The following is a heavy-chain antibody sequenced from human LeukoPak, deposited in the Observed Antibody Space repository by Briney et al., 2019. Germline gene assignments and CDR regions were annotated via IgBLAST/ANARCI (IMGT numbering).Heavy chain of an antibody. Sequence: GGSLRLSCAASGFTFSSYGMHWVRQAPGKGLEWVAVISYDGSNKYYADSVKGRFTIFRDNSKSTLYLQMNSLGAEDTAVYFCARDRDSSSHYFDYWGQGALVTVSS. CDR2: ISYDGSNK. CDR3: ARDRDSSSHYFDY. D-gene: IGHD6-6*01. V-gene: IGHV3-30*03. J-gene: IGHJ4*02. CDR1: GFTFSSYG.